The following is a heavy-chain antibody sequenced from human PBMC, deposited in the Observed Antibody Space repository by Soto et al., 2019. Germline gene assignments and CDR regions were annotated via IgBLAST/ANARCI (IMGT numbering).Heavy chain of an antibody. V-gene: IGHV3-30*18. D-gene: IGHD3-3*01. CDR2: ISDDGSNK. CDR1: GFTFSNYG. Sequence: SLRLSCAASGFTFSNYGMHWVRQAPGKGLEWVAFISDDGSNKYYADSMKGRFTMSRDNSTSTLYLQMNSLSVEDTAVYYCTKRRNVLRFLEWSSGMEVWGQGTTVTVSS. CDR3: TKRRNVLRFLEWSSGMEV. J-gene: IGHJ6*02.